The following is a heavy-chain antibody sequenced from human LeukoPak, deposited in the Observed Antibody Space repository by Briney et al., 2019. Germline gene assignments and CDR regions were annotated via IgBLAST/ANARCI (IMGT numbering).Heavy chain of an antibody. CDR2: IKQDGSEK. Sequence: PGGSLRLSCAASGFTFSSYWMSWVRQAPGKGLEWVANIKQDGSEKYYVDSVKGRFTISRDNAKNSLYLQMNSLRAEDTAVYYCARDGRGWATMVRGVMGYFDYWGQGTLVTVSS. V-gene: IGHV3-7*04. CDR1: GFTFSSYW. J-gene: IGHJ4*02. CDR3: ARDGRGWATMVRGVMGYFDY. D-gene: IGHD3-10*01.